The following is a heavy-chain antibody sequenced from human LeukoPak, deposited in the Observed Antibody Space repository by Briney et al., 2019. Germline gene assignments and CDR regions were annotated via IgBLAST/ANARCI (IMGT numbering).Heavy chain of an antibody. J-gene: IGHJ4*02. CDR3: ARLYSGSYYYFDY. CDR2: MNPNSGNT. D-gene: IGHD1-26*01. V-gene: IGHV1-8*01. CDR1: GYTFTSYD. Sequence: GASVKVSCKASGYTFTSYDINWVRQATGQGLEWMGWMNPNSGNTGYAQKFQGRVTITADKSTSTAYMELSSLRSEDTAVYYCARLYSGSYYYFDYWGQGTLVTVSS.